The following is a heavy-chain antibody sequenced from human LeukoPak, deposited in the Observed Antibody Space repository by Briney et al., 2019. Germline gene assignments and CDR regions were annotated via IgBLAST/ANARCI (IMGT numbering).Heavy chain of an antibody. J-gene: IGHJ4*02. CDR2: ISSNGGST. CDR3: ARGRYSGSYYTFDY. V-gene: IGHV3-64*01. CDR1: GFTFSSYA. D-gene: IGHD1-26*01. Sequence: PGGSLRLSCAASGFTFSSYAMHWVRQAPGKGLEYVSAISSNGGSTYYANSVKGRFTISRDNPKNTLYLQMGSLRAEDMAVYYCARGRYSGSYYTFDYWGQGTLVTVSS.